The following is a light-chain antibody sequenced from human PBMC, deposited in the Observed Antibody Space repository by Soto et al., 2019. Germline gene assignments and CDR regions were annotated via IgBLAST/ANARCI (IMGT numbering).Light chain of an antibody. Sequence: EIVMTQSPATLSVSPGEIATLSCGASQSVGTHLAWYQQKPGQAPRLLLYGASTRATGIPARFSGSGSGTEFTLTISSMKSEDFAGYCCQKYNNWPRTFGQGTKVEI. V-gene: IGKV3-15*01. J-gene: IGKJ1*01. CDR3: QKYNNWPRT. CDR1: QSVGTH. CDR2: GAS.